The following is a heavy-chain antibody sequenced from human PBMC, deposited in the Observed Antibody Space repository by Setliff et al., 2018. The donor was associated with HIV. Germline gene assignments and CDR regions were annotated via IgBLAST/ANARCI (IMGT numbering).Heavy chain of an antibody. Sequence: SETLSLTCTVSDGSISSYYWSWIRQPAGEGLEWIGRIYTSGSTNYNPSFKSRLTMSLDPSKNQFSLKLSSVTAADTAVYYCARDYYYDSSGYRYFDYWGQGTLVTVSS. J-gene: IGHJ4*02. CDR2: IYTSGST. CDR1: DGSISSYY. V-gene: IGHV4-4*07. D-gene: IGHD3-22*01. CDR3: ARDYYYDSSGYRYFDY.